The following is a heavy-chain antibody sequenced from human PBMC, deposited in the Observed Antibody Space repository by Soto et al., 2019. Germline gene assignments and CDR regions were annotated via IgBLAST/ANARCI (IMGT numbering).Heavy chain of an antibody. CDR1: GFTFSSYG. CDR3: AKASGYYDFWSTSPNWFDP. CDR2: ISYDGSNK. Sequence: PGGSLRLSCAASGFTFSSYGMHWVRQAPGKGLEWVAVISYDGSNKYYADSVKGRFTISRDNSKNTLYLQMNSLRAEDTAVYYCAKASGYYDFWSTSPNWFDPWGQGTLVTVSS. J-gene: IGHJ5*02. V-gene: IGHV3-30*18. D-gene: IGHD3-3*01.